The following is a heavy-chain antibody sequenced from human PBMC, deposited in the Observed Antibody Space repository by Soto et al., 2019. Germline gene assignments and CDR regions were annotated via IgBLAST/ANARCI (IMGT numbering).Heavy chain of an antibody. CDR1: GFTFSSYA. Sequence: GGSLRLSCAASGFTFSSYAMSWVRQAPGKGLEWVSAISGSGGSTYYADSVKGRFTISRDNSKNTLYLQMNSLRAEDTAVYYGYCSGGSRYYYYYMDVWGKGTTVTVSS. V-gene: IGHV3-23*01. J-gene: IGHJ6*03. D-gene: IGHD2-15*01. CDR3: YCSGGSRYYYYYMDV. CDR2: ISGSGGST.